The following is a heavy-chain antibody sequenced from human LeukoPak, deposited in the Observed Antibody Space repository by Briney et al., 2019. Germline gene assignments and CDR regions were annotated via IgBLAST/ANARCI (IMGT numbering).Heavy chain of an antibody. CDR2: ISSSSSTI. J-gene: IGHJ4*02. D-gene: IGHD6-25*01. CDR1: GFTFSSYA. V-gene: IGHV3-48*01. CDR3: ARRITASGKHYFDH. Sequence: GGSLRLSCAASGFTFSSYAMSWVRQAPGKGLEWVSYISSSSSTIYYADSVQGRFTISRDNAKNSLYLQMNSLRAEDTAAYYCARRITASGKHYFDHWGQGTLVTVSS.